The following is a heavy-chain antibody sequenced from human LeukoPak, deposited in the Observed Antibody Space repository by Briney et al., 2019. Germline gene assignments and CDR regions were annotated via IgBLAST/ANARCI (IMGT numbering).Heavy chain of an antibody. CDR1: GFTFSNYA. Sequence: GGSLRLSCAASGFTFSNYAMTWVRQAPGQGLEWVSAIDGYADNTYYADSVKGRFTISRDNAKKSIYLEMNSLRAEDTAVYYCARGSGWLVHYWGQGTLVTVSS. D-gene: IGHD5-24*01. V-gene: IGHV3-23*01. J-gene: IGHJ4*02. CDR3: ARGSGWLVHY. CDR2: IDGYADNT.